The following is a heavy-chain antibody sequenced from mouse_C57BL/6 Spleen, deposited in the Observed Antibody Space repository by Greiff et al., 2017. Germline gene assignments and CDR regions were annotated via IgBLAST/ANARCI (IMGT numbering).Heavy chain of an antibody. V-gene: IGHV1-15*01. CDR1: GYTFTDYE. CDR2: IDPETGGT. CDR3: TRRKYLALYAMDY. J-gene: IGHJ4*01. D-gene: IGHD5-1*01. Sequence: QVQLKQSGAELVRPGASVTLSCKASGYTFTDYEMHWVKQTPVHGLAWIGAIDPETGGTAYNQKFKGKAILTADKSSSTAYMELRSLTSEDSAVYYCTRRKYLALYAMDYWGQGTSVTVSS.